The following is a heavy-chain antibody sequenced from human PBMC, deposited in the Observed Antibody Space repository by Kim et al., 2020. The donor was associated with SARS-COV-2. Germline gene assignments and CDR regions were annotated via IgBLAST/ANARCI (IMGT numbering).Heavy chain of an antibody. Sequence: GGSLRLSCAASGFTFDDYAMHWVRQAPGKGLEWVSGISWNSGSIGYADSVKGRFTISRDNAKNSLYLQMNSLRAEDTALYYCARHRDENFDYWGQGTLVTVSS. CDR3: ARHRDENFDY. J-gene: IGHJ4*02. CDR1: GFTFDDYA. CDR2: ISWNSGSI. V-gene: IGHV3-9*01.